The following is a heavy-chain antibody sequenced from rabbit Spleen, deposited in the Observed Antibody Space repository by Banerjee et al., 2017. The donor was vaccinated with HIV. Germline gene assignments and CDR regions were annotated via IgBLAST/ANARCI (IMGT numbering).Heavy chain of an antibody. V-gene: IGHV1S40*01. D-gene: IGHD2-1*01. CDR3: ARGSATMTMVIIGYYLSL. Sequence: GGGVVKREARLKLSCTASGFSFSNKAVMCWVRQAPGKGLECIACIYAGDSGSTYYASWAKGRFTISKTSSTTVTLQMTTLTAADTAAYFCARGSATMTMVIIGYYLSLWGQGTLVTVS. J-gene: IGHJ4*01. CDR2: IYAGDSGST. CDR1: GFSFSNKAV.